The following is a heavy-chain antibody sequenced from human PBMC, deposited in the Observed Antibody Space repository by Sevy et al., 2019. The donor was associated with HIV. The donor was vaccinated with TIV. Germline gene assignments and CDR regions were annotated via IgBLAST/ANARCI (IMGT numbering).Heavy chain of an antibody. Sequence: GGSLRLSCAASGFTFSSYWINWVRQAPGEGLEWVANINQGRNQKQYMDSVKGRFTISRDNAENAGYMQRNRRRVEDSAVYYCARGPSGAAAGRFDSWGQGTLVTVSS. CDR2: INQGRNQK. J-gene: IGHJ4*02. CDR3: ARGPSGAAAGRFDS. V-gene: IGHV3-7*01. CDR1: GFTFSSYW. D-gene: IGHD6-13*01.